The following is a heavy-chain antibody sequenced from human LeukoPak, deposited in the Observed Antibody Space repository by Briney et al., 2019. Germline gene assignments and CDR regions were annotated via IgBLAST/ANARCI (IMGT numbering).Heavy chain of an antibody. D-gene: IGHD3-3*01. J-gene: IGHJ4*02. CDR3: AKPPGLPKWLLYYFDY. Sequence: TGGSLRLSCAASGFTFSSYAMSWVRQAPGKGMEWVSAISGSGGSTYYADSVKGRFTISRDNSKNTLYLQMNSLRAEDTAVYYCAKPPGLPKWLLYYFDYWGQGTLVTVSS. V-gene: IGHV3-23*01. CDR2: ISGSGGST. CDR1: GFTFSSYA.